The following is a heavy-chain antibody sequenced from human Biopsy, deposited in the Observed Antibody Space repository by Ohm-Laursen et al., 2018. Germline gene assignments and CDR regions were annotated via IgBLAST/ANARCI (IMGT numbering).Heavy chain of an antibody. J-gene: IGHJ3*02. CDR1: GDSITRSY. CDR3: AKNLAVSSYALDI. Sequence: SQTLSLTCTLSGDSITRSYWSWIRQSPGKGLEWIGEINHRGFTSNNPSLKSRVTISVDTSKNQFSLKLGSVTAADTAVYYCAKNLAVSSYALDIWGQGTMVTVSS. CDR2: INHRGFT. D-gene: IGHD2/OR15-2a*01. V-gene: IGHV4-34*01.